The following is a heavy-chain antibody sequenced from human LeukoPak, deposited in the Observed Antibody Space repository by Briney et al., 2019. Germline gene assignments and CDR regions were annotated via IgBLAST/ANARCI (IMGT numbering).Heavy chain of an antibody. CDR1: GGSISSGSYY. CDR2: IYISGRT. D-gene: IGHD5-24*01. V-gene: IGHV4-61*02. J-gene: IGHJ6*03. CDR3: ASVRVEMATSYYYYYYMDV. Sequence: PSQTLSLTCTVSGGSISSGSYYSSWIRQPAGKGLEWIGCIYISGRTNYNPSLKNRATLSVGPPTNQSSLKLRSVTAADTAGYYCASVRVEMATSYYYYYYMDVWGKGTTVTVSS.